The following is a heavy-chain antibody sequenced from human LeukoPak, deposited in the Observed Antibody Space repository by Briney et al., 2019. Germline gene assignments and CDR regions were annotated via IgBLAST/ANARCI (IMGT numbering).Heavy chain of an antibody. Sequence: SETLSLTCTVSGGSISSSSYYWGWIRQPPGKGLEWIGSIYYSGSTYYNPSLKSRVTISVDTSKNQFSLKLSSVTAADTAVYYCAREVNWFDPWGQGTLVTVSS. J-gene: IGHJ5*02. V-gene: IGHV4-39*07. CDR3: AREVNWFDP. CDR1: GGSISSSSYY. CDR2: IYYSGST.